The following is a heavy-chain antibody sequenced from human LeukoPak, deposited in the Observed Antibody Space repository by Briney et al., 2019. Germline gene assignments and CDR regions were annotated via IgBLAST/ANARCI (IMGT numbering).Heavy chain of an antibody. CDR3: AKPALQYYDSSGYHPDWYFDL. Sequence: GGSLRLSCEGSGFSISRYTMSWVRQAPGKGLEWVSAISGNGAKTYYPDSVKCRFTLSSDNSKNALYLQLTSLSPEGTAVYYCAKPALQYYDSSGYHPDWYFDLWGRGTLVTVS. D-gene: IGHD3-22*01. CDR1: GFSISRYT. CDR2: ISGNGAKT. J-gene: IGHJ2*01. V-gene: IGHV3-23*01.